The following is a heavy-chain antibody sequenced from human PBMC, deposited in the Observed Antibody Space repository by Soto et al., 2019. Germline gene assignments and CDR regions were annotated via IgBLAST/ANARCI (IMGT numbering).Heavy chain of an antibody. J-gene: IGHJ6*03. V-gene: IGHV4-31*03. CDR1: GGSISSGGYY. CDR2: IYNTGST. CDR3: ATLSGIAASYYMDV. Sequence: SETLSLTCIVSGGSISSGGYYWSWVRQLPGKGLEWIGNIYNTGSTNYNPSLKSRLTISLDTSKNQFSLKLSSVTAADTAVYYCATLSGIAASYYMDVWGKGTTVTVSS. D-gene: IGHD6-13*01.